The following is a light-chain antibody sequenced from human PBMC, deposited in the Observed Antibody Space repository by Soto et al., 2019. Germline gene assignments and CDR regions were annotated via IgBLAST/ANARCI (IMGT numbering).Light chain of an antibody. Sequence: QSVVTQPPSVSGTPGQRVTIFCSGRRSNIGSNLVYWYQQLPGTPPKLLIFSNDQRPSGVPDRFSGSRSGTSASLAISGLRSEDEGDYYCAAWDDSLSGVVFGGGTKLTVL. J-gene: IGLJ2*01. V-gene: IGLV1-47*02. CDR3: AAWDDSLSGVV. CDR2: SND. CDR1: RSNIGSNL.